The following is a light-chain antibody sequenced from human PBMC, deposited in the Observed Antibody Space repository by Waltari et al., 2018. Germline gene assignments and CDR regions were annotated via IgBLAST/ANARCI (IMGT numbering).Light chain of an antibody. CDR2: ANY. Sequence: QSVLTQPPSTSGTPGQRVTIPCSGSTSNIGTNTVTWYQLLPGTAPKTVIFANYHRPAGVPDRCSASKSGTSASLVISGLQSEDEADYVCATWDDSLSGRVFGGGTKVTVL. J-gene: IGLJ3*02. V-gene: IGLV1-44*01. CDR3: ATWDDSLSGRV. CDR1: TSNIGTNT.